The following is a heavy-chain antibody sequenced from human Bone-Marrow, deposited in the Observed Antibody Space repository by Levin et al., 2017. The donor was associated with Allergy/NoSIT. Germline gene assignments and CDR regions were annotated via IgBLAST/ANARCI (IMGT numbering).Heavy chain of an antibody. CDR1: GFSFRSYG. CDR3: ARGNGGDYGDY. J-gene: IGHJ4*02. D-gene: IGHD2-21*02. Sequence: SLRLSCAASGFSFRSYGMHWVRQAPGKGLEWVAVIWYDGNNKYYADSVKGRFTISRDNSKNMLYLQMNSLTAEDAAVYYCARGNGGDYGDYWGQGTLVTVSS. V-gene: IGHV3-33*01. CDR2: IWYDGNNK.